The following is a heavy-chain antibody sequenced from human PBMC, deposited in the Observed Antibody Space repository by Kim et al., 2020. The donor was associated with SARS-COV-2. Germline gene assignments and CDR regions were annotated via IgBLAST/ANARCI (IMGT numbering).Heavy chain of an antibody. Sequence: ASVKVSCKASGYTFTSYAMNWVRQAPGQGLEWMGWINTNTGNPTYAQGFTGRFVFSLDTSVSTAYLQISSLKAEDTAVYYCARGTTASYYYYYYGMDVWCQGTTVTVSS. V-gene: IGHV7-4-1*02. CDR3: ARGTTASYYYYYYGMDV. CDR1: GYTFTSYA. J-gene: IGHJ6*02. CDR2: INTNTGNP. D-gene: IGHD4-17*01.